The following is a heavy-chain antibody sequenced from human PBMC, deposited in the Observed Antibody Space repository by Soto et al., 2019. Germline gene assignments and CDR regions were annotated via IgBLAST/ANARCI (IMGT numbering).Heavy chain of an antibody. CDR1: GGTFSSYA. CDR2: IIPIFGTA. V-gene: IGHV1-69*13. CDR3: ARVVDQLLFYLTRNYYYYGMDV. J-gene: IGHJ6*02. D-gene: IGHD2-2*01. Sequence: SVKVSCKASGGTFSSYAISWVRQAPGQGLEWMGGIIPIFGTANYAQKFQGRVTITADESTSTAYMELSSLRSEDTAVYYCARVVDQLLFYLTRNYYYYGMDVWGQGTTVTVSS.